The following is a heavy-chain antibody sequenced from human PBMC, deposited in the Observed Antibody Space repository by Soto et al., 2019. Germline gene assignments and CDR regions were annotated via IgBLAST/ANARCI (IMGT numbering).Heavy chain of an antibody. D-gene: IGHD3-9*01. J-gene: IGHJ4*01. V-gene: IGHV3-7*04. Sequence: PGGSLRLSCAASGFTFSSYWMSWVRQAPGKGLEWVANIKQDGSEKYYVDSVKGRFTISRDNAKNSLYLQMNSLRAEDTAVYYCARAPSLSGYYNPFDHWGHGTQVTVSS. CDR2: IKQDGSEK. CDR3: ARAPSLSGYYNPFDH. CDR1: GFTFSSYW.